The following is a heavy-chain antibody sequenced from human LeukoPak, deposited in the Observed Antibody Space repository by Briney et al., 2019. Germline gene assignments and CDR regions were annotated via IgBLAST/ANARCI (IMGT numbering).Heavy chain of an antibody. CDR1: GYTFTSYG. CDR3: AIPQRPGYSSSWYLAN. Sequence: ASVKVSCKASGYTFTSYGISWVRQAPGQGLEWMGWISAYNGNTNYAQKLQDRVTMTTDTSTSTAYMELRSLRSDDTAVYYCAIPQRPGYSSSWYLANWGQGTLVTVSS. J-gene: IGHJ4*02. CDR2: ISAYNGNT. V-gene: IGHV1-18*01. D-gene: IGHD6-13*01.